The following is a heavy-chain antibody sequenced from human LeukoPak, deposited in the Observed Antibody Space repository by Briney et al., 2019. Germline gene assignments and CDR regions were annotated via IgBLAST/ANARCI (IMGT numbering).Heavy chain of an antibody. CDR1: GFTFSSYW. V-gene: IGHV3-74*01. CDR2: INSYGSST. CDR3: TRDPRRLDY. Sequence: GGSLRLSCAASGFTFSSYWMYWVRQAPGKGLEWVSRINSYGSSTSYADSVKGRFTISRDNAKNSLYLQMNSLRAEDTAVYYCTRDPRRLDYWGQGTLVTVSS. J-gene: IGHJ4*02.